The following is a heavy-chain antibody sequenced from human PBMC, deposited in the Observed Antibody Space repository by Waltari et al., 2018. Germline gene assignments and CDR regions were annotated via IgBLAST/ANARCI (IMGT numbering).Heavy chain of an antibody. D-gene: IGHD1-26*01. CDR3: ARGGAGELRYYYYGMDV. Sequence: QVQLVQSGAEVKKPGSSVKVSCKASGGTFSSYAISWVRQPPGQGLEWMGGIIPIFGTANYAEKCQGRVTISANESTSTANMAVSSLRCEDTAVYYCARGGAGELRYYYYGMDVWGQGTTVTVSS. CDR1: GGTFSSYA. J-gene: IGHJ6*02. V-gene: IGHV1-69*13. CDR2: IIPIFGTA.